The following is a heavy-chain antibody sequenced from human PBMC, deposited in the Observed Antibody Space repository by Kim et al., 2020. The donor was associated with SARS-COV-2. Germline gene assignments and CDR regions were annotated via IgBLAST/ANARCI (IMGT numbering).Heavy chain of an antibody. CDR3: AVPESSSAAVTSY. J-gene: IGHJ4*02. D-gene: IGHD6-13*01. V-gene: IGHV4-34*01. CDR1: GGSFSGYY. CDR2: INHSGST. Sequence: SETLSLTCAVYGGSFSGYYWSWIRQPPGKGLEWIGEINHSGSTNYNPSLKSRVTISVDTSKNQFSLKLSSVTAADTAVYYCAVPESSSAAVTSYWGQGTL.